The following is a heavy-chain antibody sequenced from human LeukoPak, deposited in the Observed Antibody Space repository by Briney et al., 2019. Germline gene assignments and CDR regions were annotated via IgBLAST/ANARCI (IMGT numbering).Heavy chain of an antibody. V-gene: IGHV3-23*01. CDR2: ISGSAGST. D-gene: IGHD6-19*01. CDR1: GFTFSSYA. Sequence: GGSLRLSCAASGFTFSSYAMSWVRQAPGKGLEWVSAISGSAGSTYYADSVKGRFTISRDNSKDTLYLQMNSLRAEDAAVYYCAKGFGSGLRYYFDYWGQGSLVTVSS. J-gene: IGHJ4*02. CDR3: AKGFGSGLRYYFDY.